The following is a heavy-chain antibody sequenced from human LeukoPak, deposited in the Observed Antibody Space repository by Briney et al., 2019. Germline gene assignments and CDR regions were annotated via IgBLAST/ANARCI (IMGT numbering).Heavy chain of an antibody. J-gene: IGHJ4*02. CDR3: ARGVYWSLDY. CDR1: GLIFNTNG. Sequence: GGSLRLSCAISGLIFNTNGMNWVRQSPGKGLEWLATIAGGDESTYYADSVKGRFAISRDNSKNTVFLHMDSLRVEDTAVYYCARGVYWSLDYWGQGTPVTVSS. D-gene: IGHD1-1*01. V-gene: IGHV3-23*01. CDR2: IAGGDEST.